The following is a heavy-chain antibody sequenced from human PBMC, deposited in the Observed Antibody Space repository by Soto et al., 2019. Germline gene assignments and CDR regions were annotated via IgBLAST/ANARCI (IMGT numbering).Heavy chain of an antibody. Sequence: VQLPESGPGLVKPSQTLSLACTVSGGSVGGGAYYYSWIRQPPGQGLEWLGYIYDSGITNYTPSLQGRVTMSLDRSNNQVALKLSSVTGADTAGYFWERDVAHGYTENVWGQGTMVPVS. V-gene: IGHV4-30-4*01. J-gene: IGHJ3*01. CDR2: IYDSGIT. D-gene: IGHD5-18*01. CDR1: GGSVGGGAYY. CDR3: ERDVAHGYTENV.